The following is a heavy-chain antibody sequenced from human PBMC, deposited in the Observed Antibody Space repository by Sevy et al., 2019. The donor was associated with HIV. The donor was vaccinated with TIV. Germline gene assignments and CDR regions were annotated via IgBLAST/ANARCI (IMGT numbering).Heavy chain of an antibody. J-gene: IGHJ4*02. CDR3: ARNPPYCSSTSCHFDY. CDR2: TYYRSKWYN. Sequence: SQTLSLTCAISGDSVSSNSAAWNWIRQSPSRGLEWLGGTYYRSKWYNDYAVSVKSRITINPDTSKNQFSLQLNSVTPEDTAVYYCARNPPYCSSTSCHFDYWGQGTLVTVSS. V-gene: IGHV6-1*01. CDR1: GDSVSSNSAA. D-gene: IGHD2-2*01.